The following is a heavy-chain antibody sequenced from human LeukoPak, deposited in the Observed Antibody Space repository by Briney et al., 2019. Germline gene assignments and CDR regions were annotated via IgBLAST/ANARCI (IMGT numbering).Heavy chain of an antibody. CDR2: IIPIFGTA. CDR1: GGTFSSYA. CDR3: ASGPFDCSGGSCYTRWFDP. Sequence: SVKVSCKASGGTFSSYAISWVRQAPGQGLEWMGGIIPIFGTANYAQKFQGRVTITADKSTSTAYMELSSLRSEDTAVYYCASGPFDCSGGSCYTRWFDPWGQGTLVTVSS. V-gene: IGHV1-69*06. J-gene: IGHJ5*02. D-gene: IGHD2-15*01.